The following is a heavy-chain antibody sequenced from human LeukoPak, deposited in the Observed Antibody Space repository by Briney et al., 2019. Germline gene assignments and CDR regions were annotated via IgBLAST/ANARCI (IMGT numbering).Heavy chain of an antibody. V-gene: IGHV4-34*01. CDR1: GGSFNGYS. J-gene: IGHJ4*02. D-gene: IGHD6-6*01. CDR3: ATSSKVVRPDSWDY. Sequence: SETLSLTCALYGGSFNGYSWSWIRQSPGKGLEWIGEINLGGSTNYNPSLKSRVTMTIDTSKKEVSLKLTSVTASDTSIYFCATSSKVVRPDSWDYWGQGTLVTVSP. CDR2: INLGGST.